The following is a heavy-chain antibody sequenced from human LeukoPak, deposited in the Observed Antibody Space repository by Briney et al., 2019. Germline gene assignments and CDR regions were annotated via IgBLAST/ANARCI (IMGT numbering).Heavy chain of an antibody. Sequence: PGGSLRLSCAASGFTFSSYGMLWVRQAPGKGLEWVAVISYDGSNKYYADSVKGRFTISRDNSKNTLYLQMNSLRAEDTAVYYCAKSIVVVPAGVHYYGMDVWGQGTTVTVSS. CDR2: ISYDGSNK. D-gene: IGHD2-2*01. V-gene: IGHV3-30*18. CDR3: AKSIVVVPAGVHYYGMDV. CDR1: GFTFSSYG. J-gene: IGHJ6*02.